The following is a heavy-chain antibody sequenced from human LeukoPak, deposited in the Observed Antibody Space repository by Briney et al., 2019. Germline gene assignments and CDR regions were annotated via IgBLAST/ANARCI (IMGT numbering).Heavy chain of an antibody. CDR3: ARDRGSGSYYADAFDI. J-gene: IGHJ3*02. CDR2: IYTSGST. CDR1: GGSLSSYY. D-gene: IGHD1-26*01. Sequence: SETLSLTCTVSGGSLSSYYWSWIRQPAGKGLEWIGRIYTSGSTNYNPSLKSRVTMSVDTSKNQFSLKLSSVTAADTAVYYCARDRGSGSYYADAFDIWGQGTMVTVSS. V-gene: IGHV4-4*07.